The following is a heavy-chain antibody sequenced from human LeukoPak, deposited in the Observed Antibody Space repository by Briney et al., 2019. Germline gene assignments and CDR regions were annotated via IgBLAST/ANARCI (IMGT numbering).Heavy chain of an antibody. J-gene: IGHJ4*02. D-gene: IGHD6-13*01. V-gene: IGHV3-30*03. CDR2: ISYDGSNK. CDR1: GFTFSSYG. Sequence: GGSLRLSCAASGFTFSSYGMHWVRQAPGKGLEWVAVISYDGSNKYYADSVKGRFTISRDNSKNTLYLQMNSLRAEDTAVYYCARDLDSSTWYRGFDYWGQGTLVTVSS. CDR3: ARDLDSSTWYRGFDY.